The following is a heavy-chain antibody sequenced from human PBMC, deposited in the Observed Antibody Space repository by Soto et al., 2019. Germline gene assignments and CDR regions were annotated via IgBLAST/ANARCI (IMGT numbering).Heavy chain of an antibody. V-gene: IGHV4-59*01. CDR2: IYYSGST. D-gene: IGHD3-22*01. J-gene: IGHJ4*02. Sequence: SETLSLTCTVSGGSISSYYWSWIRQPPGKGLEWIGYIYYSGSTNYNPSLKSRVTISVDTSKNQFSLKLSSVTAADTAVYYCARDGKGYYDSSGYSLWGQGTLVTVSS. CDR3: ARDGKGYYDSSGYSL. CDR1: GGSISSYY.